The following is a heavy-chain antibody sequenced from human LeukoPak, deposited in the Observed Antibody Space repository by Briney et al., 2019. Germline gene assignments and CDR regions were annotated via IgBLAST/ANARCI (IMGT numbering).Heavy chain of an antibody. CDR2: ISSSGSTI. Sequence: GGPLRLSCAASGFTFSSYEMNWVRQAPGKGLEWVSYISSSGSTIYYADSVKGRFTISRDNAKNSLYLQMNSLRAEDTAVYCCARDRVRYYYYYGMDVWGQGTTVTVSS. J-gene: IGHJ6*02. V-gene: IGHV3-48*03. D-gene: IGHD1-1*01. CDR3: ARDRVRYYYYYGMDV. CDR1: GFTFSSYE.